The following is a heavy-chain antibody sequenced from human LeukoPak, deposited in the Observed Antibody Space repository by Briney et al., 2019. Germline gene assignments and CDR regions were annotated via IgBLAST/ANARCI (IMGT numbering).Heavy chain of an antibody. CDR1: GFTFSSYW. V-gene: IGHV3-74*01. D-gene: IGHD3-22*01. CDR2: INSDGSST. Sequence: GGSLRLSCAASGFTFSSYWMHWVRQAPGKGLVWVSRINSDGSSTSYADSVKGRFTISRDNAKNTLYLQMNSLRAEDTAVYYCARADSSGYYRYYFDYWGQGTLVTVSS. CDR3: ARADSSGYYRYYFDY. J-gene: IGHJ4*02.